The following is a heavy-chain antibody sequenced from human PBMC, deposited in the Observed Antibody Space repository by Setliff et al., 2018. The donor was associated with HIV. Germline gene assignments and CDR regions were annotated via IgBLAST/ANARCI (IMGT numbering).Heavy chain of an antibody. CDR2: INPNSGGT. CDR1: GYTFTSYG. CDR3: ARQDHSSVNSGSLYAFDV. J-gene: IGHJ3*01. D-gene: IGHD3-22*01. Sequence: ASVKVSCKASGYTFTSYGISWVRQAPGQGLEWMGWINPNSGGTNYAQKFQGRVTITRDTSIYTVYMELTGLTSDDTAVYYCARQDHSSVNSGSLYAFDVWGQGTMVTVSS. V-gene: IGHV1-2*02.